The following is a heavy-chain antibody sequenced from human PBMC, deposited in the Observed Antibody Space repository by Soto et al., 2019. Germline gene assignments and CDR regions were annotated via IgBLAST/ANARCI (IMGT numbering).Heavy chain of an antibody. J-gene: IGHJ5*02. CDR1: GGSISSGGYY. Sequence: SETLSLTCTVSGGSISSGGYYWSWIRQHPGKGLEWIGYIYYSGSTYYNPSLKSRVTISVDTSKNQFSLKLSSVTAADTAVYYCAREYGGSGYHSAWGQGTLVTVSS. CDR3: AREYGGSGYHSA. CDR2: IYYSGST. D-gene: IGHD3-3*01. V-gene: IGHV4-31*03.